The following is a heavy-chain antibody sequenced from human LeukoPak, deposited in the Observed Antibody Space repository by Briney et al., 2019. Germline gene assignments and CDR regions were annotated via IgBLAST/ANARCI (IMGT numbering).Heavy chain of an antibody. CDR1: GGSFSGYY. Sequence: PSETLSLTCAVYGGSFSGYYWSWLRQPPGKGLEWIGEINHSGSTNYNPSLKSRVTISVDTSKNQFSLKLSSVTAADTAVYYCARGVRGGIAARPPHFDYWGQGTLVTVSS. CDR3: ARGVRGGIAARPPHFDY. J-gene: IGHJ4*02. D-gene: IGHD6-6*01. CDR2: INHSGST. V-gene: IGHV4-34*01.